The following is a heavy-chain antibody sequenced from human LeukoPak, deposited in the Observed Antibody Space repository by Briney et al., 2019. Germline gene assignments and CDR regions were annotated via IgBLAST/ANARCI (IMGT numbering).Heavy chain of an antibody. CDR2: IYSGGST. D-gene: IGHD2-2*01. J-gene: IGHJ6*03. CDR3: ARERCSSTSCYWPYYMDV. V-gene: IGHV3-53*01. CDR1: GFSVNSNY. Sequence: GGSLRLSCAASGFSVNSNYMNWVRQAPGKGLEWVSVIYSGGSTYYADSVKGRFTISRDNSKNTLYLQMNSLRAEDTAVYYCARERCSSTSCYWPYYMDVWGKGTTVTVSS.